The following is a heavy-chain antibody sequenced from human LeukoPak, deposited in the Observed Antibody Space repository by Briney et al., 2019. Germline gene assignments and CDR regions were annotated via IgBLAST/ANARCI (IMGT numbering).Heavy chain of an antibody. CDR2: IYYTGVT. D-gene: IGHD2-2*01. CDR1: GGSIRNFY. CDR3: ARHWRGYCSSTSCYYFDY. J-gene: IGHJ4*02. V-gene: IGHV4-59*08. Sequence: SETLSLTCTVSGGSIRNFYWSWIRQPPGKGLEWIGYIYYTGVTNYNPSLKSRVTVSVDTSKNQFSLKLSSVTAADTAVYYCARHWRGYCSSTSCYYFDYWGQGTLVTVSS.